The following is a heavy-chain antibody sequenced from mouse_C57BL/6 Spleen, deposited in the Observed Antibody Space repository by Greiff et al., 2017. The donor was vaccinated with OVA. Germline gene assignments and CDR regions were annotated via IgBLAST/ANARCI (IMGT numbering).Heavy chain of an antibody. Sequence: VQLQQSGPELVKPGASVKISCKASGYTFTDYYINWVQQRPGQGLEWIGWIFPGRGSTSYNDKFKGKATLTVDKSSSTAYMLLSSLTSDDFAVYFCARDYAFDYWGQGTTLTVSS. V-gene: IGHV1-75*01. J-gene: IGHJ2*01. D-gene: IGHD2-4*01. CDR1: GYTFTDYY. CDR3: ARDYAFDY. CDR2: IFPGRGST.